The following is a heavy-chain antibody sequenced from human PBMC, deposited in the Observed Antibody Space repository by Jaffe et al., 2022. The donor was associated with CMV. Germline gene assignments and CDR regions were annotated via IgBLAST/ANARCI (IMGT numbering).Heavy chain of an antibody. V-gene: IGHV4-34*01. CDR1: GGSFSGYY. CDR2: INHSGST. J-gene: IGHJ6*03. D-gene: IGHD2-15*01. Sequence: QVQLQQWGAGLLKPSETLSLTCAVYGGSFSGYYWSWIRQPPGKGLEWIGEINHSGSTNYNPSLKSRVTISVDTSKNQFSLKLSSVTAADTAVYYCARGLYCSGGSCYSGGYYYYYMDVWGKGTTVTVSS. CDR3: ARGLYCSGGSCYSGGYYYYYMDV.